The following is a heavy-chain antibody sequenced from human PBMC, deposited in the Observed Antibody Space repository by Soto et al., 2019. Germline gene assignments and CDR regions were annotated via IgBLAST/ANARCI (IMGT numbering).Heavy chain of an antibody. V-gene: IGHV4-4*02. D-gene: IGHD3-10*01. CDR1: GGSISSSNW. Sequence: SETLSLTCAVSGGSISSSNWWSWVRQPPGKGLEWIGEIYHSGSTNYNPSLKSRVTISVDKSKNQFSLRAEDTAVYYCAKDRRVYYYGSVPYGGGMDVWGQGTTVTVSS. CDR2: IYHSGST. CDR3: AKDRRVYYYGSVPYGGGMDV. J-gene: IGHJ6*02.